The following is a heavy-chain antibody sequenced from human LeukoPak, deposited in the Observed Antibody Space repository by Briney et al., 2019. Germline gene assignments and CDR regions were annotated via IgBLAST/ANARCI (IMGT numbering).Heavy chain of an antibody. CDR2: YSGNT. D-gene: IGHD6-6*01. Sequence: PSETLSLTCTVSGGSISSYYWSWIRQPPGKGLEWIGYYSGNTNYNPSLKSRVTISVDTSKNQFSLKLSSVTAEDTALSYCARSSSWHDLYIYYWGQGTLVTVSS. CDR1: GGSISSYY. V-gene: IGHV4-59*03. CDR3: ARSSSWHDLYIYY. J-gene: IGHJ4*02.